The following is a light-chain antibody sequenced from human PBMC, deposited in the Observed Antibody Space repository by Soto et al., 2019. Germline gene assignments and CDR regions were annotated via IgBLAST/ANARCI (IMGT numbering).Light chain of an antibody. Sequence: SYVLTQPPPVSVAPGQTASITCGGNNIETKSVHWYQQRPGQAPVLVVYDDSDRPSGIPERFSASNSGNTATLTISRVEAGDEADYYCQVWDSSGDHPVVFGGGTQLTVL. V-gene: IGLV3-21*02. J-gene: IGLJ2*01. CDR3: QVWDSSGDHPVV. CDR2: DDS. CDR1: NIETKS.